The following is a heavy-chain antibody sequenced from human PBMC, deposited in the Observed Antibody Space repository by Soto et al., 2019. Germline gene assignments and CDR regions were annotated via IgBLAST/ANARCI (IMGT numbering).Heavy chain of an antibody. J-gene: IGHJ6*03. V-gene: IGHV3-66*01. Sequence: PGGSLRLSCAASGFTVSSNYMSWVRQAPGRGLEWVSVIYSGGSTYYADSVKGRFIISRDNSKSTLYLQMNSLRAEDTAVYYCARDFHYYYYMDVWGKGTTVTVSS. CDR3: ARDFHYYYYMDV. CDR1: GFTVSSNY. CDR2: IYSGGST.